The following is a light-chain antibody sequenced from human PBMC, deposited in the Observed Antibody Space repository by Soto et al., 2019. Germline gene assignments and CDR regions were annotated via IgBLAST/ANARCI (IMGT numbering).Light chain of an antibody. CDR3: QQYDNSPPMYT. CDR2: GAF. J-gene: IGKJ2*01. CDR1: QTVSSSY. V-gene: IGKV3-20*01. Sequence: EIVLTQSPGTLSLSPGERATLSCRASQTVSSSYLSWYQQRPGQAPRLLIYGAFKRVSGIPDRFSGSGSGTDFTLTISRLEPEDLAVYYCQQYDNSPPMYTFGQGTNLEIK.